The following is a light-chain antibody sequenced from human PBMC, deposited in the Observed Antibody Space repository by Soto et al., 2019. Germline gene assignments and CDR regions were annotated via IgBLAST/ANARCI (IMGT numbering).Light chain of an antibody. CDR3: CSYAGSSTV. Sequence: QSALTQPASVSGSPGRSITISCTGTSSDVGSYNLVSWYQQHPGKAPKLMIYEGSKRPSGVSNRFSGSKSGNTASLTISGLQAEDEADYYCCSYAGSSTVFGTGTRSPS. V-gene: IGLV2-23*01. CDR2: EGS. J-gene: IGLJ1*01. CDR1: SSDVGSYNL.